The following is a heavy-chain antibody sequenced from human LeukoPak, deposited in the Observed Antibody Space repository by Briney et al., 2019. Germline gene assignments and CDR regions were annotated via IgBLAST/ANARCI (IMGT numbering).Heavy chain of an antibody. CDR1: GGSISRYY. CDR2: IYYSGST. J-gene: IGHJ6*02. V-gene: IGHV4-59*08. Sequence: PSETLSLTCTVSGGSISRYYWSWIRQPPGKGLEWIWYIYYSGSTNYNPSLKSRVTISVDTSKNQFSLKLSSVTAADTAVFYCARHVIGGRTLARGVLDYGLDVWGQGTMVTVSS. CDR3: ARHVIGGRTLARGVLDYGLDV. D-gene: IGHD3-10*01.